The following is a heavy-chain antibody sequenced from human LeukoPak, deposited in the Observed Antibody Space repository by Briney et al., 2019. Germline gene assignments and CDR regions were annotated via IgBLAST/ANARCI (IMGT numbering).Heavy chain of an antibody. CDR2: IKQDGSEK. V-gene: IGHV3-7*01. J-gene: IGHJ4*02. D-gene: IGHD3-10*01. Sequence: GGSLRLSCAASGFTFSSYWMSWVRQAPGKGLEWVANIKQDGSEKYYVDSVKGRFTISRDNAKNSLYLQMDSLRAEDTAVYYCATGGARYYYSDYWGQGTLVTVSS. CDR3: ATGGARYYYSDY. CDR1: GFTFSSYW.